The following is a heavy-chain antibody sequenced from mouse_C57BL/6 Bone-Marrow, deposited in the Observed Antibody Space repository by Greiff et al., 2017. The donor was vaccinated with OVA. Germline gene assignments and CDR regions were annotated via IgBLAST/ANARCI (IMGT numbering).Heavy chain of an antibody. CDR1: GYTFTSYG. Sequence: QVQLKQSGAELARPGASVKLSCKASGYTFTSYGISWVKQRTGQGLEWIGEIYPGSGNTYYNAKFKGKATLTADKSSSTAYMELRSLTSEDSAVYFCAGRLRLPVADWGQGTLVTVSA. D-gene: IGHD3-2*02. J-gene: IGHJ3*01. CDR3: AGRLRLPVAD. V-gene: IGHV1-81*01. CDR2: IYPGSGNT.